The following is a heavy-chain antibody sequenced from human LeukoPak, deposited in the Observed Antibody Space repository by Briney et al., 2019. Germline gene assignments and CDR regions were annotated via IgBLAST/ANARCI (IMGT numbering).Heavy chain of an antibody. CDR1: GGSISSSNW. CDR2: IYHSGST. D-gene: IGHD4-11*01. Sequence: SETLSLTCAVSGGSISSSNWWSWVRQPPGKGLEWIGEIYHSGSTNYNPSLKSRVTISIDTSKNQISLRLTSVTAADTAVYYCAGYGNYWDWYFDLWGRGTLVTVSS. CDR3: AGYGNYWDWYFDL. V-gene: IGHV4-4*02. J-gene: IGHJ2*01.